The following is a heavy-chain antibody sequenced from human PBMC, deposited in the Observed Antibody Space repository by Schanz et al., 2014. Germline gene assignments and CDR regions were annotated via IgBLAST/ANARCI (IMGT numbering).Heavy chain of an antibody. J-gene: IGHJ4*02. CDR1: GFTFSSYA. CDR2: ISGSGGST. CDR3: AKGSVVVVAATLPFDY. V-gene: IGHV3-23*04. Sequence: EVQLVASGGGLVQPGGSLRLSCAASGFTFSSYAMSWVRQAPGKGLEWVSAISGSGGSTYYADSVKGRFTISRDNSKNTLYLQMNSLRAEDTAVYYCAKGSVVVVAATLPFDYWGQGTLVTVSS. D-gene: IGHD2-15*01.